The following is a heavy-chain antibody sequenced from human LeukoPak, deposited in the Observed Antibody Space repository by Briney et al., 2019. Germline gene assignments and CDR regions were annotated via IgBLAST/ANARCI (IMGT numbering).Heavy chain of an antibody. J-gene: IGHJ5*02. CDR3: AREISSWYRTEGRFDP. D-gene: IGHD6-13*01. V-gene: IGHV3-7*01. CDR1: GFTFSNYW. Sequence: PGGSLRLSCAASGFTFSNYWMTWVRQAPGKGLEWVANIKQDGTERYYVDSLEGRFIISRDNAKYSLYLQINSLRAEDTAVYYCAREISSWYRTEGRFDPWGQGTLVTVSS. CDR2: IKQDGTER.